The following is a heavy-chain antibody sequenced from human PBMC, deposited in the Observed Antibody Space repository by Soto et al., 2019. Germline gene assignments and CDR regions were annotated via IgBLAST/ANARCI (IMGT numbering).Heavy chain of an antibody. D-gene: IGHD4-17*01. CDR2: INHSGSP. CDR3: ASHVTTIGGYYYYGMDV. J-gene: IGHJ6*02. CDR1: GGSFSGYY. Sequence: PSETLSLTCAVYGGSFSGYYWSWPRQPPGKGLEWIGEINHSGSPNYNPSLKSRVTISVDTYKNQFSLKLSSVTAADTAVYSCASHVTTIGGYYYYGMDVWGQGTTVTVS. V-gene: IGHV4-34*01.